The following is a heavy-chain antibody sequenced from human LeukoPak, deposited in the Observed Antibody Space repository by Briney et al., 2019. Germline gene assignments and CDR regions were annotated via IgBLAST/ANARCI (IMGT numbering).Heavy chain of an antibody. D-gene: IGHD3-3*01. Sequence: SETLSLTCAVYGGSFSGYYWSWIRQPPGKGLEWIGEINHSGSTNYNPSLKSRVTISVDTSKNQFSLKLSSVTAADTAVYYCARGWTYYDFWSFWGQGTLVTVSS. CDR1: GGSFSGYY. J-gene: IGHJ4*02. V-gene: IGHV4-34*01. CDR3: ARGWTYYDFWSF. CDR2: INHSGST.